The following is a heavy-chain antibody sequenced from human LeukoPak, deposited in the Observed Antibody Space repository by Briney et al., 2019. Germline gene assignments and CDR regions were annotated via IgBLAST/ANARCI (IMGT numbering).Heavy chain of an antibody. J-gene: IGHJ4*02. D-gene: IGHD3-10*01. CDR3: ARDYHYGQADY. V-gene: IGHV3-74*01. CDR1: GFTISTYW. Sequence: GGSLRLSCVASGFTISTYWMHWVRQVPGKGLVRVSGINSDGSITHYADSVKGRFTISRDNAKSTLSLQLNSLSVDDTAVYYCARDYHYGQADYWGQGTLVTVSS. CDR2: INSDGSIT.